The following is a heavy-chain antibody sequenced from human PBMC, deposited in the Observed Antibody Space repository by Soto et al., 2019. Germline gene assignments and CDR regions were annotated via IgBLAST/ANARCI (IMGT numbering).Heavy chain of an antibody. D-gene: IGHD6-19*01. CDR1: GFTVSSNY. CDR3: ARVYSSGWYEANWYFDL. J-gene: IGHJ2*01. CDR2: IYSGGST. Sequence: EVQLVESGGGLIQPGGSLRLSCAASGFTVSSNYMSWVRQAPGKGLEWVSVIYSGGSTYYADSVKGRFTISRDNSKNTLYLQMNGLRAEDTAVYYCARVYSSGWYEANWYFDLWGRGTLVTVSS. V-gene: IGHV3-53*01.